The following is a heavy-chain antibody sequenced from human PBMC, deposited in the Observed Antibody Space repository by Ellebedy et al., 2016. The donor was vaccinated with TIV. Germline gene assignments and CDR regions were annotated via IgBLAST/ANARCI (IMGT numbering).Heavy chain of an antibody. CDR2: IIPLFATA. V-gene: IGHV1-69*06. J-gene: IGHJ6*02. CDR3: ARAPPLFGDFGYYYYGMDV. D-gene: IGHD2-21*02. Sequence: ASVKVSCKASGGTFSSYAISWVRQAPGQGLEWMGGIIPLFATANYAQKFQGRVTITADKSTRTAYMELSSLRSEDTAVYYCARAPPLFGDFGYYYYGMDVWGQGTTVTVSS. CDR1: GGTFSSYA.